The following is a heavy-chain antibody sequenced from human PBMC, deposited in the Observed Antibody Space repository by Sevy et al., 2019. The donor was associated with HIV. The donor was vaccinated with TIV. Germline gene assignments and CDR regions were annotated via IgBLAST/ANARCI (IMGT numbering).Heavy chain of an antibody. Sequence: GGSLRLSCAASGFTFSSYGMHWVRQAPGKGLEWVAVISYDGSNKYYADSVKGRFTISRDNSKNTLYLQMNSLRAEDTAVYYCAALWFGELQSRGAFDIWGQRTMVTVSS. J-gene: IGHJ3*02. V-gene: IGHV3-30*03. CDR2: ISYDGSNK. CDR1: GFTFSSYG. D-gene: IGHD3-10*01. CDR3: AALWFGELQSRGAFDI.